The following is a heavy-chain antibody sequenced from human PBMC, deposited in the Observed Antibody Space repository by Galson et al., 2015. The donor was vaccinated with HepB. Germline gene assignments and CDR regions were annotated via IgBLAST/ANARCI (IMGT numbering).Heavy chain of an antibody. J-gene: IGHJ6*02. V-gene: IGHV4-59*02. D-gene: IGHD3-10*01. CDR2: VADTGTT. Sequence: TLSLTCTVPGDSVTGYYWGWIRQPPGKGLDWIGSVADTGTTIYKPPLRTRVTVSVDTSKNQFSLRLMSVTAADTAVYFCVRELGGSSPHFKYGMDVWGQGTTVTVSS. CDR1: GDSVTGYY. CDR3: VRELGGSSPHFKYGMDV.